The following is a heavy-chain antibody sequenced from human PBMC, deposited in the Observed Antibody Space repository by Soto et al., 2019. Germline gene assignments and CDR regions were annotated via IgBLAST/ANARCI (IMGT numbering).Heavy chain of an antibody. J-gene: IGHJ4*02. V-gene: IGHV3-72*01. D-gene: IGHD1-26*01. CDR2: TRNKANSYST. CDR3: ARDTGGSYDY. CDR1: GFTFSDYY. Sequence: GGSLRLSCAASGFTFSDYYMGWVRQVPGKGLEWVGRTRNKANSYSTEYAPSVKGRFTISRHDLEDSMYLQMNSLKTEDTAVYYCARDTGGSYDYWGQGALLTVSS.